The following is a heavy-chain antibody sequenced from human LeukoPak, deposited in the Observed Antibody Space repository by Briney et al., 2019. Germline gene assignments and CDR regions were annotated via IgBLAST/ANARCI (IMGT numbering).Heavy chain of an antibody. J-gene: IGHJ4*02. CDR1: GFTVNNYG. D-gene: IGHD3-22*01. CDR3: AKDRLPLSSAYYYLPFDY. CDR2: SSSGGTTI. V-gene: IGHV3-48*03. Sequence: GGSLRLSCAASGFTVNNYGINWVRQAPGKGLEWLTYSSSGGTTIYYGDSVKGRFTISRDDAKNSLYLQMNSLRAEDTAVYYCAKDRLPLSSAYYYLPFDYWGQGTLVTVSS.